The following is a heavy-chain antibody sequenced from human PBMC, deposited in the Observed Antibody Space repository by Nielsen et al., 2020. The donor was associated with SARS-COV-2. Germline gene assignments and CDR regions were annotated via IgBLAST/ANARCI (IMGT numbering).Heavy chain of an antibody. CDR3: ARDSSGWYALTTYYYYGMDV. V-gene: IGHV3-48*01. CDR2: ISSSSSTI. J-gene: IGHJ6*02. D-gene: IGHD6-19*01. Sequence: VRQAPGKGLGWVSYISSSSSTIYYADSVKGRFTISRDNAKNSLYLQMNSLRAEDTAVYYCARDSSGWYALTTYYYYGMDVWGQGTTVTVSS.